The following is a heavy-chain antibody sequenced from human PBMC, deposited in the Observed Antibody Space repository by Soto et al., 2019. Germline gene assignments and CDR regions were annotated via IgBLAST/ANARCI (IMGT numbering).Heavy chain of an antibody. CDR1: SDYISNHY. CDR2: IHDSGRS. V-gene: IGHV4-59*11. D-gene: IGHD2-15*01. Sequence: PSETLSLTCIVSSDYISNHYWSWSRQPPGKGLEWIGYIHDSGRSNYNPSLKSRVRISVDTSKKQFSLKLNSVTAADTAVYYCARVGGTRGWYWGQGTLVTVS. CDR3: ARVGGTRGWY. J-gene: IGHJ4*02.